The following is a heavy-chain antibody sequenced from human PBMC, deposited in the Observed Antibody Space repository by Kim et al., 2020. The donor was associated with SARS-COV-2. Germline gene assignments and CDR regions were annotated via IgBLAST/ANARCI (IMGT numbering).Heavy chain of an antibody. CDR2: IIPIFGTA. J-gene: IGHJ6*02. V-gene: IGHV1-69*13. CDR3: ARESGGGYSYGFFGPMDV. CDR1: GGTFSSYA. Sequence: SVKVSCKASGGTFSSYAISWVRQAPGQGLEWMGGIIPIFGTANYAQKFQGRVTITADESTSTAYMELSSLRSEDTAVYYCARESGGGYSYGFFGPMDVWGQGTTVTVSS. D-gene: IGHD5-18*01.